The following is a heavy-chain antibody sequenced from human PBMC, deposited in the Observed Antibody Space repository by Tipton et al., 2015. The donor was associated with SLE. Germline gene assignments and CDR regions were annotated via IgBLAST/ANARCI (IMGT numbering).Heavy chain of an antibody. V-gene: IGHV3-48*01. D-gene: IGHD1-26*01. CDR3: ASGSYQYYFDY. Sequence: SLRLSCAASGFTFSSYSMNWVRQAPGKGLEWLSYISSSSSGTYYADSVKGRFTIYRGNAKNSVYLQMNSLRADDTAVYYCASGSYQYYFDYWGQGTLVTVSS. J-gene: IGHJ4*02. CDR2: ISSSSSGT. CDR1: GFTFSSYS.